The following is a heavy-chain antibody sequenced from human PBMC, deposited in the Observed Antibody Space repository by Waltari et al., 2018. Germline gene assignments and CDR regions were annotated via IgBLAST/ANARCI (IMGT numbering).Heavy chain of an antibody. D-gene: IGHD4-17*01. J-gene: IGHJ4*02. CDR1: GWSFSGYY. CDR2: INHSGST. Sequence: QVQLQQWGAGLLKPSETLSRTCAVYGWSFSGYYWSWIRQPPGKGLEWIGEINHSGSTNYNPSLKSRVTISVDTSKNQFSLKLSSVTAADTAVYYCASRLAVTTLYYFDYWGQGTLVTVSS. CDR3: ASRLAVTTLYYFDY. V-gene: IGHV4-34*01.